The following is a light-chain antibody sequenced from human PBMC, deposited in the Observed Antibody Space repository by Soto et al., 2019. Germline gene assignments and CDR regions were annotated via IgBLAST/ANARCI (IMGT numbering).Light chain of an antibody. CDR2: AVT. Sequence: QSVLTQPASVSGSPGQSITISCTGTSSDVGGYNYVSWYQQHPGKAPKLMIYAVTDRPSGVSSRFSGSKSGNTASLTISGLQAEDEADYYCQSYDSSLIVSKVFGTGTKVTVL. J-gene: IGLJ1*01. V-gene: IGLV2-14*01. CDR1: SSDVGGYNY. CDR3: QSYDSSLIVSKV.